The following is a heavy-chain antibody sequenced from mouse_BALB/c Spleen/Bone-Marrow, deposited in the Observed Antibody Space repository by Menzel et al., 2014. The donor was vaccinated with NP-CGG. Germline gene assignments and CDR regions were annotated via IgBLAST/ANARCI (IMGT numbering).Heavy chain of an antibody. Sequence: VQLQQSGAELAKPGASVQLSCKASGYTFTSYWMHWVKQRPGQGLEWIGYINPITGYIEYNQKFKDKATLTADRSSSTAYMQLSSLTSEDSAVYYCARSKYGNYVGFDYWGQDTTLTVSS. D-gene: IGHD2-10*02. CDR1: GYTFTSYW. CDR3: ARSKYGNYVGFDY. V-gene: IGHV1-7*01. CDR2: INPITGYI. J-gene: IGHJ2*01.